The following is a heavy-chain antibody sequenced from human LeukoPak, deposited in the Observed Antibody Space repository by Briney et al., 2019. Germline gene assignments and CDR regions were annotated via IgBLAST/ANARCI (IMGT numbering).Heavy chain of an antibody. J-gene: IGHJ4*02. CDR3: ARTSATAGLDY. CDR1: GGSISSGGYY. CDR2: IYYSGST. Sequence: PSETLSLTCTVSGGSISSGGYYWSWIRQHPGKGLEWIGYIYYSGSTYYNPSLKSRVTISVDTSKNQFSLKLSSVTAADTALYYCARTSATAGLDYWGQGSLVTVSS. D-gene: IGHD6-25*01. V-gene: IGHV4-31*03.